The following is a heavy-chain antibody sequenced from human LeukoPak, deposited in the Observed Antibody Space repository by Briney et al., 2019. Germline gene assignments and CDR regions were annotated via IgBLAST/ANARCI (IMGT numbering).Heavy chain of an antibody. J-gene: IGHJ3*02. D-gene: IGHD6-19*01. CDR3: ARMGIRIAVALRAFDI. V-gene: IGHV1-2*02. CDR2: INPNSGGT. CDR1: GYTFTGYY. Sequence: GASVTVSCMASGYTFTGYYMHWVRQAPGQGLEWMGWINPNSGGTNYAQKFQGRVTMTRDTSISTAYMELSRLRSDDTAVYYCARMGIRIAVALRAFDIWGQGTMVTVSS.